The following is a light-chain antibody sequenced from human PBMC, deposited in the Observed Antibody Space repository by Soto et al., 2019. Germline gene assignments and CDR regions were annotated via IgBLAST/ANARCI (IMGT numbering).Light chain of an antibody. CDR3: QQYENYWT. J-gene: IGKJ1*01. CDR1: QSISTY. CDR2: DAS. V-gene: IGKV1-5*01. Sequence: DIPMTQSPSTVSASVGDRVAIXXRASQSISTYLAWYQHKPGKAPQLLIYDASNLDSGVPSRFSGGGSGTEFSLTISNLQPDDSATYYCQQYENYWTFGQGTKVDIK.